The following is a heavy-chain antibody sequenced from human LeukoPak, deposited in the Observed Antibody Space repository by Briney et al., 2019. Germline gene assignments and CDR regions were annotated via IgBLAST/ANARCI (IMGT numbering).Heavy chain of an antibody. CDR1: GGSFSGYY. Sequence: PSETLSLTCAVYGGSFSGYYWSWIRQPPGKGLEWIGYIYYSGSANYNPSLKSRVTISVDTSKNQFSLKLSSVTAADTAVYYCARGSPYDSSGYLDGYDIWGQGTMVTVSS. D-gene: IGHD3-22*01. CDR2: IYYSGSA. J-gene: IGHJ3*02. V-gene: IGHV4-59*01. CDR3: ARGSPYDSSGYLDGYDI.